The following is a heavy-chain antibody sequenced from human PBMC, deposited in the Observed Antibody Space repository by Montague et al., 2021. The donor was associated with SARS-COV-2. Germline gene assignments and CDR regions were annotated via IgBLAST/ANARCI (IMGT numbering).Heavy chain of an antibody. V-gene: IGHV4-59*01. CDR2: IYDGGAV. Sequence: SETLSLTCTVSGGSITGYYWSWLRRSPGKGLEWIAYIYDGGAVXXXPSXXXRVTISTDTSKNQLSLKANSVTAADTAVYYCVRDHPYGGPRGAYDIWGQGTVVTVSS. D-gene: IGHD4-23*01. J-gene: IGHJ3*02. CDR1: GGSITGYY. CDR3: VRDHPYGGPRGAYDI.